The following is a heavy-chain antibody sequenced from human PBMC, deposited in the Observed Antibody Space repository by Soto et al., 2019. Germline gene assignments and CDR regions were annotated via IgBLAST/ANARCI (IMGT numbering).Heavy chain of an antibody. V-gene: IGHV4-4*02. CDR2: IYHSGST. CDR3: ASHQFFATNLLRYYYGMDV. D-gene: IGHD3-3*01. Sequence: SETLSLTCAVSGGSISSSNWWSWVRQPQGKGLEWIGEIYHSGSTNYNPSLKSRGTISVDKSKNQFSLKLSSVTAADTAVYYCASHQFFATNLLRYYYGMDVWGQGTTFTVSS. CDR1: GGSISSSNW. J-gene: IGHJ6*02.